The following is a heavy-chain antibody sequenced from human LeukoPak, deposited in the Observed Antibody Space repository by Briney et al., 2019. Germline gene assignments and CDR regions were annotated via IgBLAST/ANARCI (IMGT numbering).Heavy chain of an antibody. D-gene: IGHD5-18*01. CDR3: ARDRGTWIQLSLKPHNWFDP. J-gene: IGHJ5*02. Sequence: SETLSLTCTVSGGSISSSSYYWGWLRQPPGKGLEWIGSIYYSGSTYYNPSLKSRVTISVDTSKNQFSLKLSSVTAADTAVYYCARDRGTWIQLSLKPHNWFDPWGQGTLVTVSS. V-gene: IGHV4-39*07. CDR2: IYYSGST. CDR1: GGSISSSSYY.